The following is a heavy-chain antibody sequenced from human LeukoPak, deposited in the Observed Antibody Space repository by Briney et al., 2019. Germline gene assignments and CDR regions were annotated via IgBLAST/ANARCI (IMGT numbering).Heavy chain of an antibody. J-gene: IGHJ4*02. CDR2: ISSSGSTI. Sequence: PGGSLRLPCAASGFTFSSYEMNWVRQAPGKGLEWVSYISSSGSTIYYADSVKGRFTISRDNAKNSLYLQMNSLRAEDTAVYYCARDRWELDYWGQGTLVTVSS. D-gene: IGHD1-1*01. CDR1: GFTFSSYE. CDR3: ARDRWELDY. V-gene: IGHV3-48*03.